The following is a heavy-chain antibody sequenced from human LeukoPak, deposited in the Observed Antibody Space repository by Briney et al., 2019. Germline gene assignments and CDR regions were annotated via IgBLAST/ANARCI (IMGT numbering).Heavy chain of an antibody. Sequence: PEASVKVSCKASESTFSDYYLHWVRQAPGQGLEWMGWINPTSGATHSAHNLQGRLTLTRDTSLSTAYMELTSLRSDDTAVYYCALLQVETKSFDIWGQGTMVTVSS. V-gene: IGHV1-2*07. J-gene: IGHJ3*02. CDR3: ALLQVETKSFDI. CDR1: ESTFSDYY. CDR2: INPTSGAT. D-gene: IGHD1-1*01.